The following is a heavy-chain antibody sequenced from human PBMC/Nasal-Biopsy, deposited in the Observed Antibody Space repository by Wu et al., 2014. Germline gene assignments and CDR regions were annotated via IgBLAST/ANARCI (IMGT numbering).Heavy chain of an antibody. D-gene: IGHD1-26*01. CDR1: GFTFSSYE. J-gene: IGHJ4*02. V-gene: IGHV3-48*03. CDR2: ISDSGSTI. Sequence: RLSCAASGFTFSSYEMNWVRQAPGKGLEWVSYISDSGSTIYYGDSVKGRFTISRDNAKNSLYLQMNSLRAEDTAVYYCASGGNYDYWSQGTLVTVSS. CDR3: ASGGNYDY.